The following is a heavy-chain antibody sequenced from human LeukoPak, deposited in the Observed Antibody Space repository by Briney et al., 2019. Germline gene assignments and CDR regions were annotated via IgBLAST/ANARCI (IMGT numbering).Heavy chain of an antibody. Sequence: PGGSLRLSCAASGFTFSSYSMIWVRQTPGKGLEWVSSIAGGGGYIYYADSVKGRFTISRDNAKNSLYLQMNSLRAEDTAVYYCARDRYSSSWWDYFDYWGQGTLVTVSS. J-gene: IGHJ4*02. CDR1: GFTFSSYS. CDR3: ARDRYSSSWWDYFDY. D-gene: IGHD6-13*01. CDR2: IAGGGGYI. V-gene: IGHV3-21*01.